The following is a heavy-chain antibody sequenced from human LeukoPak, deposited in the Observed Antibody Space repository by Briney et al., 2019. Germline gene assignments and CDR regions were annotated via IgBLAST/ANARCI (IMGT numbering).Heavy chain of an antibody. D-gene: IGHD4-17*01. V-gene: IGHV4-59*01. CDR1: GGSLSSYY. CDR2: IYYSGST. CDR3: ARRGTVTHGVWFDR. Sequence: SETLSLTCTVSGGSLSSYYWSWIRQPPGKGLEWIGYIYYSGSTNYNPSLKSRVTISVDTSKNQFSLKLSSVTAADTAVYYCARRGTVTHGVWFDRWGQGTLVTVSS. J-gene: IGHJ5*02.